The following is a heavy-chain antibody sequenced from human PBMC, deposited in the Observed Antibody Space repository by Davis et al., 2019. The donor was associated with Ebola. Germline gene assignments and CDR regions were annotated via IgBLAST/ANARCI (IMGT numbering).Heavy chain of an antibody. Sequence: AVSVKVSCKASGYTFTTYEINWVRQAPGQGLEWMGWISPNSGTTGHTQNFRGRVTMTRDTSISTAYMELSSLTFEDTAVYYCARGRDSGWPFDYWGQGTLVTVSS. CDR1: GYTFTTYE. D-gene: IGHD6-19*01. CDR2: ISPNSGTT. J-gene: IGHJ4*02. CDR3: ARGRDSGWPFDY. V-gene: IGHV1-8*01.